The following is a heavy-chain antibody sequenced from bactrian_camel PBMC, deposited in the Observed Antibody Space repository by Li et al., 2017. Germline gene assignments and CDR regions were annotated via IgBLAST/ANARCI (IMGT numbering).Heavy chain of an antibody. Sequence: VQLVESGGGSVQAGGSLTLSCVYSGYNYKESCMGWFRQSPGAKREGVARLPNDGRIASYSDSVKGRFTITRDKAKDLVYLQMNGLEPEDTGMYYCAADQLYGTCRDVLDFPARGQGTQVTVS. CDR1: GYNYKESC. D-gene: IGHD6*01. CDR2: LPNDGRIA. V-gene: IGHV3S66*01. CDR3: AADQLYGTCRDVLDFPA. J-gene: IGHJ4*01.